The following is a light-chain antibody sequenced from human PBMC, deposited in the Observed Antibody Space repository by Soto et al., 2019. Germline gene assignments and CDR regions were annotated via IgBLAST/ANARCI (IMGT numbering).Light chain of an antibody. CDR1: QSVSSNY. CDR3: QQYGSSPET. CDR2: GAS. J-gene: IGKJ1*01. V-gene: IGKV3-20*01. Sequence: IDLTHSPGTPSLSPGERGALSCRASQSVSSNYVAWYQQKAGQAPRLLISGASNRATGTPDRFSGSGSGTDFTLTISRLEPEDFAVYYCQQYGSSPETFGQGTKVDIK.